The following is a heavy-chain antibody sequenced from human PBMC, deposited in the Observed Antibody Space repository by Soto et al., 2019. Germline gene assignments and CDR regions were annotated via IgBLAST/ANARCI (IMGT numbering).Heavy chain of an antibody. CDR1: GYTFTEYG. CDR3: ARADYGDTKIYSFDH. J-gene: IGHJ4*02. CDR2: ISPYNGKT. D-gene: IGHD4-17*01. Sequence: ASVKVSCKTSGYTFTEYGISWFRQTPGQGLEWMGWISPYNGKTNYIQEFQDRVTITTDTSSTTVYMDLRTLKSDDTAIYFCARADYGDTKIYSFDHWGQGTLVTVSS. V-gene: IGHV1-18*01.